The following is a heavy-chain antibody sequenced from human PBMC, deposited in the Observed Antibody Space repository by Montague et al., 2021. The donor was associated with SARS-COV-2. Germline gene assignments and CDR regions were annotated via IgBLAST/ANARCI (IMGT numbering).Heavy chain of an antibody. CDR1: GDSVSSNRAA. V-gene: IGHV6-1*01. D-gene: IGHD2-15*01. CDR3: ARSQHCGGGRCYSLSWFDP. J-gene: IGHJ5*02. CDR2: TYYRSQWYN. Sequence: CAISGDSVSSNRAAWDWIRQSPSRGLEWLGRTYYRSQWYNDYAVSVGSRIAINPDTSKNHFSLQLDSVTPEDTAVHYCARSQHCGGGRCYSLSWFDPWGQGTLVIVSS.